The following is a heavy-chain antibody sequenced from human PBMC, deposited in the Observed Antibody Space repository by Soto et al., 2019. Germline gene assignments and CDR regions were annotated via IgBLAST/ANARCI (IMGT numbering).Heavy chain of an antibody. D-gene: IGHD3-3*01. CDR2: INHSGST. CDR1: GGSFSGYY. V-gene: IGHV4-34*01. J-gene: IGHJ4*02. Sequence: SETLSLTCAVYGGSFSGYYWSGIRQPPGKGLEWIGEINHSGSTNYNPSLKSRVTISVDTSKNQFSLKLSSVTAADTAVYYCASRFLEWLLFDYWGQGTLVTVSS. CDR3: ASRFLEWLLFDY.